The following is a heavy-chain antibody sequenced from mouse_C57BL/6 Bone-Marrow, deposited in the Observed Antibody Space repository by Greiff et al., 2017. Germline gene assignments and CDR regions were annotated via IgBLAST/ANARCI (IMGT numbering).Heavy chain of an antibody. J-gene: IGHJ3*01. D-gene: IGHD4-1*01. Sequence: VQLQQSDAELVKPGASVKISCKVSGYTFTDHTIHWMKQRPEQGLEWIGYIYPRDGSTKYNEKFKCKATLTADKSSSTAYMQLNSLTSEDSAVYLCARSITGTGAWFAYWGQGTLVTVSA. V-gene: IGHV1-78*01. CDR2: IYPRDGST. CDR3: ARSITGTGAWFAY. CDR1: GYTFTDHT.